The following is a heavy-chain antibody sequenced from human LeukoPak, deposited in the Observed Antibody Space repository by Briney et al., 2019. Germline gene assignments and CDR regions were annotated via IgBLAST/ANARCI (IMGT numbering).Heavy chain of an antibody. J-gene: IGHJ5*02. D-gene: IGHD6-19*01. Sequence: PSETLSLTCAVYGGSFSGYCWSWVRQPPGKGLEWIGEINHSGSTNYNPSLKSRVTISVDTSKNQFSLKLSSVTAADTAVYYCARGPLNGGWLTPWGQGTLVTVSS. CDR2: INHSGST. V-gene: IGHV4-34*01. CDR3: ARGPLNGGWLTP. CDR1: GGSFSGYC.